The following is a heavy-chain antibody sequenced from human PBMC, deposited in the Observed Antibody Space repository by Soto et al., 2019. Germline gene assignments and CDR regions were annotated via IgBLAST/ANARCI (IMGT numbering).Heavy chain of an antibody. CDR2: INPSGGST. V-gene: IGHV1-46*01. D-gene: IGHD3-10*01. Sequence: ASVKVSCKASGYTFTSYYIHWVRQAPGQGLEWMGIINPSGGSTSYAQKFQGRVTMTRDTSTSTVYMELSSLRSEDTAVYYCAREVLWFGAPRYYYYGMDVWGQGTTVTVSS. CDR1: GYTFTSYY. J-gene: IGHJ6*02. CDR3: AREVLWFGAPRYYYYGMDV.